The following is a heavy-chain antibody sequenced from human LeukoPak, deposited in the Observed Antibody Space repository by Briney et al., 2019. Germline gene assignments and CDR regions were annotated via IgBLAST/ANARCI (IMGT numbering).Heavy chain of an antibody. J-gene: IGHJ4*02. CDR2: IYSSGST. V-gene: IGHV3-23*05. Sequence: PGGSLRLSCAASGFTFSSYAMSWVRQAPGKGLEWVSTIYSSGSTFYTDSVKGRFTISRDNSKNTLYLQMNSLRAEDTAVYYCARGKAYTTGWNAYYFDYWGQGTLVTVSS. D-gene: IGHD6-19*01. CDR3: ARGKAYTTGWNAYYFDY. CDR1: GFTFSSYA.